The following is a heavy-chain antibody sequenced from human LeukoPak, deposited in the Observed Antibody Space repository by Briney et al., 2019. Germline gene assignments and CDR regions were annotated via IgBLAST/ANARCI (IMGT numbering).Heavy chain of an antibody. V-gene: IGHV1-18*01. J-gene: IGHJ5*02. CDR2: IIDYDGRA. Sequence: ASVKVSCKASGYNFTTYGISWVRQAPGQRPEWMGWIIDYDGRAGYSEKLKGRITLTTARSTSTVYMELRSLTYDDTARYYCVREAIYLAFDLWGQGTLVSVSS. CDR3: VREAIYLAFDL. CDR1: GYNFTTYG. D-gene: IGHD3-3*01.